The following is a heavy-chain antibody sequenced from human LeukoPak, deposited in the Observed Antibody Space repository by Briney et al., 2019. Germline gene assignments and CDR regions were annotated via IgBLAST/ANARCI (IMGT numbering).Heavy chain of an antibody. V-gene: IGHV3-23*01. CDR1: GFIFSSYS. CDR2: ITGSGGNT. Sequence: GGSLRLSCAASGFIFSSYSMSWVRQAPGKGLEWVSVITGSGGNTYYADSVKGRFTISKDNSKSTVYLQMSSLRVDDTAVYYCAKAASSSWPSYYYGMDVWGQGTTVTVSS. CDR3: AKAASSSWPSYYYGMDV. J-gene: IGHJ6*02. D-gene: IGHD6-13*01.